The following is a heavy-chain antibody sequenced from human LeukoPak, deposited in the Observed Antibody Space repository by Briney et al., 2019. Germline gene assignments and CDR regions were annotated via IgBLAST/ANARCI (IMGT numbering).Heavy chain of an antibody. D-gene: IGHD3-10*01. CDR1: GFTFSSYW. Sequence: GGSLRLSCTASGFTFSSYWMNWVRQTPGKGLEWISYINSGGSTIYYADSVKGRFTISRDNAKNSLYLQMNSLRAEDTAIYYCARTFRGIDNWGQGTLVTVSS. J-gene: IGHJ4*02. V-gene: IGHV3-48*03. CDR3: ARTFRGIDN. CDR2: INSGGSTI.